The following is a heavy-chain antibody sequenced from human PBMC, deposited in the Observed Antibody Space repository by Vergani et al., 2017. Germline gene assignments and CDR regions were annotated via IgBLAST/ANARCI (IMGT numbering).Heavy chain of an antibody. CDR1: GGTFSSYA. J-gene: IGHJ6*02. CDR3: ASGSYYGSGXYYKNRYYYYGMDV. Sequence: QVQLVQSGAEVKKPGSSVKVSCKASGGTFSSYAISWVRQAPGQGLEWMGRIIPIFGTANYAQKFQGRVTITADESTSTAYMELSSLRSEDTAVYYCASGSYYGSGXYYKNRYYYYGMDVWGQGTTVTVSS. CDR2: IIPIFGTA. D-gene: IGHD3-10*01. V-gene: IGHV1-69*13.